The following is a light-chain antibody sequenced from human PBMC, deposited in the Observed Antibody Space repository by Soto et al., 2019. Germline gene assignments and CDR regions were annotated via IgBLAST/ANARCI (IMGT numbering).Light chain of an antibody. J-gene: IGLJ2*01. CDR3: QSYDSSLSVV. CDR1: SSNIGAGYD. Sequence: QSVLTQPPSVSGAPGQRVTISCTGSSSNIGAGYDVHWYQQLPGTAPKLLIYGNSNRPSGVPDRFSGSKSGTSASLAITGLQAXXXADYYCQSYDSSLSVVFGGGTKLTVX. CDR2: GNS. V-gene: IGLV1-40*01.